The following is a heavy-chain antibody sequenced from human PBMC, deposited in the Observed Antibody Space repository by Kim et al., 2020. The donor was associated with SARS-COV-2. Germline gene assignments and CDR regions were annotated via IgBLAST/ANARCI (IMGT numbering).Heavy chain of an antibody. CDR2: INHSGST. CDR1: GGSFSGYY. D-gene: IGHD2-15*01. V-gene: IGHV4-34*01. Sequence: SETLSLTCAVYGGSFSGYYWSWIRQPPGKGLEWIGEINHSGSTNYNPSLKSRVTISVDTSKNQFSLKLSSVTAADTAVYYCARGRFVRYCSGGSCRGYFDYWDQGTLGTVSS. CDR3: ARGRFVRYCSGGSCRGYFDY. J-gene: IGHJ4*02.